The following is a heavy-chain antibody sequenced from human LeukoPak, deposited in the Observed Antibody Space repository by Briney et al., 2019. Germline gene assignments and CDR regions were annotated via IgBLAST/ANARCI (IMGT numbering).Heavy chain of an antibody. J-gene: IGHJ4*02. CDR1: GGSISSYY. Sequence: SETLSLTCTVSGGSISSYYWSWIRQPPGKGLEWIGYIYYSGSTNYNPSLKSRVTLSVDTSKNQFSLKLSSVTAADTAVYYCARSSHGSGRLWGIYYSDYWGQGTLVTVSS. CDR2: IYYSGST. D-gene: IGHD3-10*01. CDR3: ARSSHGSGRLWGIYYSDY. V-gene: IGHV4-59*08.